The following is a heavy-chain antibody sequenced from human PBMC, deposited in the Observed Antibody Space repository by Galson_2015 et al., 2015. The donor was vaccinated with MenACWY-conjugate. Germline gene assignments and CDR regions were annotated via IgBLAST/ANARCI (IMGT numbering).Heavy chain of an antibody. D-gene: IGHD1-26*01. J-gene: IGHJ4*02. Sequence: SLRLSCAASGFIFNTYWMHWVRQAPGKGLVWVSRINPGGSSTTYADSVKGRFTISRDNAKNTLYLQMNSLRAEDTAVFYCAKSRGASFYFDSWGQGTLVTVSS. CDR1: GFIFNTYW. CDR3: AKSRGASFYFDS. V-gene: IGHV3-74*03. CDR2: INPGGSST.